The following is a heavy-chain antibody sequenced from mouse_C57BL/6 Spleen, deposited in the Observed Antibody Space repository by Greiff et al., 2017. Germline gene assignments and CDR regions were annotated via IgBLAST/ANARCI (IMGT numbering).Heavy chain of an antibody. CDR2: IYPGDGDT. D-gene: IGHD3-1*01. V-gene: IGHV1-82*01. Sequence: VQLQESGPELVKPGASVKISCKASGYAFSSSWMNWVKQRPGKGLEWIGRIYPGDGDTNYNGKFKGKATLTADKSSSTAYMQLSSLTSEDSAVYFCARSHIGHFDYWGQGTTLTVSS. CDR3: ARSHIGHFDY. J-gene: IGHJ2*01. CDR1: GYAFSSSW.